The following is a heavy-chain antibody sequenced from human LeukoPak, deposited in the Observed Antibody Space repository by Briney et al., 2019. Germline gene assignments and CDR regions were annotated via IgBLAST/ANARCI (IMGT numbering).Heavy chain of an antibody. CDR2: INPNSGGT. Sequence: ASVKVSCKTSGYSFSDYYMHWVRQAPGQELEWMGWINPNSGGTSSAQKFQGRVTMTRDTAITTVYMEVSWLTSDDTAIYYCARADRLDGGPYLIGPWGQGTLVTVSS. CDR3: ARADRLDGGPYLIGP. V-gene: IGHV1-2*02. D-gene: IGHD3-16*01. J-gene: IGHJ5*02. CDR1: GYSFSDYY.